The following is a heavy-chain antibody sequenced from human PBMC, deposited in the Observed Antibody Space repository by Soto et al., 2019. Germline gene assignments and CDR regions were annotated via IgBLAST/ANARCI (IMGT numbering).Heavy chain of an antibody. V-gene: IGHV4-31*03. CDR3: ARASSSSSAADY. CDR1: GESISSGGYY. J-gene: IGHJ4*02. D-gene: IGHD6-6*01. CDR2: IYDSESA. Sequence: QVQLQESGPRLVRPSQTLSLTCNVSGESISSGGYYWSWIRHHPGKGLEWIGYIYDSESAYYNPSLKSRVIISMDTSNNHFAMRLSSVTAADTAVYYCARASSSSSAADYWGQGTLVTVSS.